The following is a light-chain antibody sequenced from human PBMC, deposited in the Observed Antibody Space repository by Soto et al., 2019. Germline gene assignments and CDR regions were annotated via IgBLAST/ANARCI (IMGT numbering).Light chain of an antibody. V-gene: IGKV1-9*01. J-gene: IGKJ1*01. CDR3: QQYNDYSTWT. Sequence: DVQFTQSPSFLSASVGDRVTITCHASQDISNYLNWYQQKPGKAPKVLIWDATTLHRGVSSRFSGSGFGTEFTLTISSLQPDDFATYYCQQYNDYSTWTFGQGTKVDIK. CDR1: QDISNY. CDR2: DAT.